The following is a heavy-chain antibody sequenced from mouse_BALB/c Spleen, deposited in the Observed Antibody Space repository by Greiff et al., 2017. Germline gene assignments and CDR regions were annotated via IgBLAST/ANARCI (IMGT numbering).Heavy chain of an antibody. J-gene: IGHJ4*01. CDR1: GFTFSSYG. Sequence: DVHLVESGGGLVKPGGSLKLSCAASGFTFSSYGMSWVRQTPDKRLEWVATISSGGSYTYYPDSVKGRFTISRDNAKNTLYLQMSSLKSEDTAMYYCARQIITTVVAPYAMDYWGQGTSVTVSS. D-gene: IGHD1-1*01. CDR3: ARQIITTVVAPYAMDY. V-gene: IGHV5-6*01. CDR2: ISSGGSYT.